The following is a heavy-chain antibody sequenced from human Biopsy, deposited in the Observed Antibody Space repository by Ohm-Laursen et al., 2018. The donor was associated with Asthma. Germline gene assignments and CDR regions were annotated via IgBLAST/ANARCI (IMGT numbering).Heavy chain of an antibody. CDR3: ARCQVGYSSGWSLLLKKIYYSGMDV. D-gene: IGHD6-19*01. V-gene: IGHV1-69*13. J-gene: IGHJ6*02. CDR2: IMTVFGTT. CDR1: GGTFSNFA. Sequence: GASVKVSCKAPGGTFSNFAISWVRQAPGQGLEWLGGIMTVFGTTNYGQKFQGRVTITADESTSTAYMEVTSLRSEDTAIYYCARCQVGYSSGWSLLLKKIYYSGMDVWGQGTAVTVSS.